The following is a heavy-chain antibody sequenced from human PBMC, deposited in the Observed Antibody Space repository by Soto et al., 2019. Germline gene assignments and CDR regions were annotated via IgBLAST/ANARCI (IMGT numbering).Heavy chain of an antibody. CDR1: GGTFTSYY. CDR2: INPHGGST. J-gene: IGHJ5*02. CDR3: ARSSGGNFGIIIEGSNWFDP. Sequence: ASVKVSCKAPGGTFTSYYLNWVRQAPGQGLEWMGVINPHGGSTKYAQKFQGRITMTRDTSRSTVYMELSSLRSDDTAIYYCARSSGGNFGIIIEGSNWFDPWGQGTLVTVSS. V-gene: IGHV1-46*01. D-gene: IGHD3-3*01.